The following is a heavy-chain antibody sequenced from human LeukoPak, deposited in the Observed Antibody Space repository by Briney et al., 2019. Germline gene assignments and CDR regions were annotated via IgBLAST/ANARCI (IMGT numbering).Heavy chain of an antibody. CDR1: GVSISSYY. CDR2: IYTSGST. J-gene: IGHJ5*02. D-gene: IGHD3-10*01. V-gene: IGHV4-4*07. Sequence: PSETLSLTCTVSGVSISSYYWSWIRQPAGKGLEWIGRIYTSGSTNYNPSLKSRVTMSVDTSKNQFSLKLSSVTAADTAVYYCARENAYGSGSYYNGDSWFDPWGQGTLVTVSS. CDR3: ARENAYGSGSYYNGDSWFDP.